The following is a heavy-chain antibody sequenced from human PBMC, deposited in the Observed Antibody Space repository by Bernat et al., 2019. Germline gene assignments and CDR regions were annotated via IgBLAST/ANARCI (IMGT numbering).Heavy chain of an antibody. CDR2: IYYSGST. V-gene: IGHV4-39*01. CDR1: GGSISSSSYY. D-gene: IGHD6-19*01. J-gene: IGHJ4*02. Sequence: QLQLQESGPGLVKPSETLSLTCTVSGGSISSSSYYWGWIRQPPGKGLEWIGSIYYSGSTYYNPSLKSRVTISVDTSKNQFSLKLSSVTAADTAVYYCARSIAGADTFDYWGQGTLVTVSS. CDR3: ARSIAGADTFDY.